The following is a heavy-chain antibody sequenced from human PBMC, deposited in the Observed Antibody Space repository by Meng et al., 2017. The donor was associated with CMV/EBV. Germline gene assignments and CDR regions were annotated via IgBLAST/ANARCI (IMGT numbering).Heavy chain of an antibody. D-gene: IGHD2-2*03. Sequence: ASVKVSCKASGYTFTSYGISWVRQAPGQGLEWMGRISAYNGNTNYAQKLQGRVTMTTDTSTSTAYMELRSLRSDDTAVYYCARDGYCSSTSCPAGNAFDIWGQGTMVTVSS. CDR2: ISAYNGNT. CDR3: ARDGYCSSTSCPAGNAFDI. J-gene: IGHJ3*02. V-gene: IGHV1-18*01. CDR1: GYTFTSYG.